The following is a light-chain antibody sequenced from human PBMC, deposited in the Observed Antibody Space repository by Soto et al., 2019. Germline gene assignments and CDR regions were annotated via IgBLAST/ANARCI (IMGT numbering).Light chain of an antibody. J-gene: IGLJ3*02. CDR2: EVS. Sequence: QSALTQPASLSGTPGQSITISCTGTSSDVGAYNYVSWYQQHPGKAPKLMIYEVSNRPSGVSNRFSGSKSGNTASLTISGLQAEDEADYYCSSYTTSSTRVFGGGTKVTVL. CDR3: SSYTTSSTRV. V-gene: IGLV2-14*01. CDR1: SSDVGAYNY.